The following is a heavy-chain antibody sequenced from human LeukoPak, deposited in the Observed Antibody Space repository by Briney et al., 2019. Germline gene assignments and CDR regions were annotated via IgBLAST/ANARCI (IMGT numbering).Heavy chain of an antibody. D-gene: IGHD4-17*01. Sequence: GGSLRLSCAASGFTFSSYEMNWVRQAPGKGLEWISYISNSGTAIYYADSVKGRSTISRDNAKSSLYLQMNSLRAEDTAVYYCAREVGGDYVFDYWGQGTLVTVSS. CDR3: AREVGGDYVFDY. J-gene: IGHJ4*02. CDR1: GFTFSSYE. CDR2: ISNSGTAI. V-gene: IGHV3-48*03.